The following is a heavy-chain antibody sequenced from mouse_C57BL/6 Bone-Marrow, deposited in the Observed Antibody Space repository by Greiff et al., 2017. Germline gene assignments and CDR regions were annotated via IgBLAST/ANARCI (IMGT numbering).Heavy chain of an antibody. CDR2: IDPADGNT. V-gene: IGHV14-3*01. Sequence: VQLQQSVAELVRPGASVKLSCTASGFNIKNTYMHWVKQRPEQGLEWIGRIDPADGNTKYDPKFQGKATITVDTSSNTAYLQLSSLTSEDTAIYYCARRYYGSTLYWYCDVWGTGTGVTVSS. CDR3: ARRYYGSTLYWYCDV. CDR1: GFNIKNTY. D-gene: IGHD1-1*01. J-gene: IGHJ1*03.